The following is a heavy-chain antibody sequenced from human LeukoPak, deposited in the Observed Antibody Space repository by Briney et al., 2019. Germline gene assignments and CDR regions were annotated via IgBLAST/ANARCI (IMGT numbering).Heavy chain of an antibody. CDR3: ARALLAYCGGDCYHYDAFEI. D-gene: IGHD2-21*02. CDR2: IYTSGST. Sequence: SETLSLTCTVSGGSISSYYWSWIRQPAGKGLEWIGRIYTSGSTNYNPSLKSRVTMSVDTSKNQFSLKLSSVTAADTAVYYCARALLAYCGGDCYHYDAFEIWGQGTMVTVSS. V-gene: IGHV4-4*07. CDR1: GGSISSYY. J-gene: IGHJ3*02.